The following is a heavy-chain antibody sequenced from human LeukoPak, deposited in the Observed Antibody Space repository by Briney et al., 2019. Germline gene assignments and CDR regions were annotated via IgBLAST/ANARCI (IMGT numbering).Heavy chain of an antibody. J-gene: IGHJ4*02. V-gene: IGHV5-51*01. Sequence: GESLKISCKGSGDSFTSYWISCLLHMPGKNVVWMGIIYPGDSDARYSPSFQGQVTITADKYISTAYLQWSSLKASDTAMYYCARRSSSWYNYWGQGNLVLVSS. CDR3: ARRSSSWYNY. CDR1: GDSFTSYW. D-gene: IGHD6-13*01. CDR2: IYPGDSDA.